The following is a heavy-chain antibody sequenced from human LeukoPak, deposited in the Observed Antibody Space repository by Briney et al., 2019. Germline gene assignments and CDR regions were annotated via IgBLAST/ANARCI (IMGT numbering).Heavy chain of an antibody. CDR1: GFGFRSYE. J-gene: IGHJ4*02. CDR2: IHSSGSPI. V-gene: IGHV3-48*03. CDR3: ARDTIYGDSAY. Sequence: GGSLRLSCAASGFGFRSYEMNWVRQAPGKGLEWISYIHSSGSPIYYADSVKGRFTISRDNAKSSLYLQMNSLRAEDTAVYYCARDTIYGDSAYWGQGTLVTVSS. D-gene: IGHD4-17*01.